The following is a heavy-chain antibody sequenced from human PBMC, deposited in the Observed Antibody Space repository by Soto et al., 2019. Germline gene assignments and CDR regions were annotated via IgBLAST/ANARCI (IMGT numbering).Heavy chain of an antibody. D-gene: IGHD3-3*01. CDR2: ISGSGGSA. CDR3: AKEPYSDFWSAYYYFDY. J-gene: IGHJ4*02. CDR1: GFPFCSHS. V-gene: IGHV3-23*01. Sequence: GSPRLSCAAPGFPFCSHSMIWGRPAPGEGLEWVSAISGSGGSAYYADSVKGRFTISRDNSINTLYLQMNSLRAEDTALYYCAKEPYSDFWSAYYYFDYWGQGTLVTVSS.